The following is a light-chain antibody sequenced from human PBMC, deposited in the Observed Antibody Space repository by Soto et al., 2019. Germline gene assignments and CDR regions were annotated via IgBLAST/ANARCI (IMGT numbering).Light chain of an antibody. CDR3: QQYNNWPGT. Sequence: EIVLTQSPATLSVSPGERATVSCRAGQSVSSNLAWYQQKPGQAPRLLIYAASTRATGIPARFSGSGSGTEFTLTISSLQSEDFAVYYCQQYNNWPGTFGQGTKVDIK. J-gene: IGKJ1*01. CDR1: QSVSSN. CDR2: AAS. V-gene: IGKV3-15*01.